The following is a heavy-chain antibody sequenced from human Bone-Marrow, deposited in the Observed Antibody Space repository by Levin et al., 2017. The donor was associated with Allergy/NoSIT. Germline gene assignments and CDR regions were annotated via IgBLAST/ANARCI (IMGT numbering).Heavy chain of an antibody. Sequence: GGSLRLSCKASGGTFNSYAFTWVRQAPGQGLEWMGGIIPFFGTANYAQKFQGRVTITADESTSTVYMELRSLRSEDTAVYYCARELRYNWDSAHNWFDPWGQGTLVTVSS. CDR3: ARELRYNWDSAHNWFDP. V-gene: IGHV1-69*01. CDR1: GGTFNSYA. CDR2: IIPFFGTA. J-gene: IGHJ5*02. D-gene: IGHD1-7*01.